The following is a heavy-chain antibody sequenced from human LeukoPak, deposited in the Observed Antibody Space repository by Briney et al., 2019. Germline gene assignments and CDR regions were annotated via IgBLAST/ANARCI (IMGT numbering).Heavy chain of an antibody. J-gene: IGHJ4*02. V-gene: IGHV1-24*01. CDR3: AAYSGSYYSFDY. CDR2: FDPEDGET. CDR1: GYTLTELS. Sequence: ASVKVSCKVSGYTLTELSMHWVRQAPGKGLEWMGGFDPEDGETLYAQKFQGRVTMTEDTSTDTAYMELSSLRSEDTAVYYCAAYSGSYYSFDYWGQGTLVTVSS. D-gene: IGHD1-26*01.